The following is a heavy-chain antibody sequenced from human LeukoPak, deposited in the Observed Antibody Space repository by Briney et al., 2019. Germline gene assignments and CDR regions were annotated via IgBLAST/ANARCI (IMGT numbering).Heavy chain of an antibody. CDR1: GFTFSNYN. CDR2: ISSNGGST. V-gene: IGHV3-64D*09. D-gene: IGHD5-18*01. Sequence: GGSLRLSCAASGFTFSNYNMNWVRQAPGKGLEYVSAISSNGGSTYYADSVKGRFTISRDNSKNTLYLQMSSLRAEDTAVYYCVRGLVFGGYSYGDVYWGQGTLVTVSS. CDR3: VRGLVFGGYSYGDVY. J-gene: IGHJ4*02.